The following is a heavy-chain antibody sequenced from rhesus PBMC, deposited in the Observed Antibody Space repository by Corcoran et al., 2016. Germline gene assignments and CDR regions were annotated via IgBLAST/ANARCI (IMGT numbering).Heavy chain of an antibody. CDR3: TRDGSGWLRRFDV. CDR1: GLIVSSYV. CDR2: ISAQGDTL. Sequence: DVQLVESGGGLVKPGGSRRLACVASGLIVSSYVMHWVRQAPGKGLEWVSVISAQGDTLYYADSWNGRFTISRDNAKNSLFLQMNSLRAEDTAVYYCTRDGSGWLRRFDVWGPGVLVTVSS. D-gene: IGHD6-31*01. V-gene: IGHV3S26*01. J-gene: IGHJ5-1*01.